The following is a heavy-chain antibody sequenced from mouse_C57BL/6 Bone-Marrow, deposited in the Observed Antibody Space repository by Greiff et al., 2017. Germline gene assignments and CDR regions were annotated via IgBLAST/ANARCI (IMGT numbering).Heavy chain of an antibody. V-gene: IGHV1-69*01. Sequence: QVQLQQPGAELVMPGASVKLSCKASGYTFTSYWMHWVKQRPGQGLEWIGEIDPSDSYTNYNQKFKGKSTLTVDKSSSTAYMQLSSLTSEDSAVYYCARRGIVTTYYFDYWGQGTTLTVSS. CDR1: GYTFTSYW. D-gene: IGHD2-5*01. CDR3: ARRGIVTTYYFDY. J-gene: IGHJ2*01. CDR2: IDPSDSYT.